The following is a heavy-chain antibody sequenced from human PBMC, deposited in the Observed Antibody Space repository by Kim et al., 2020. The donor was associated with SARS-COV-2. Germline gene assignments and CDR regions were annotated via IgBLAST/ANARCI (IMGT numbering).Heavy chain of an antibody. CDR3: AKDPGAAAIFDYYYYGMDV. V-gene: IGHV3-23*01. Sequence: GGSLRLSCAASGFTFSSYAMSWVRQAPGKGLEWVSAISGSGGSTYYADSVKGRFTISRDNSKNTLYPQMNSLRAEDTAVYYCAKDPGAAAIFDYYYYGMDVWGQGTTVTVSS. D-gene: IGHD6-13*01. CDR1: GFTFSSYA. CDR2: ISGSGGST. J-gene: IGHJ6*02.